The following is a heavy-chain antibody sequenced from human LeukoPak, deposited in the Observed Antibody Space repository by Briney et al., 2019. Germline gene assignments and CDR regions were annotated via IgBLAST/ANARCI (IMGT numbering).Heavy chain of an antibody. CDR2: STSGGSNT. V-gene: IGHV3-23*01. D-gene: IGHD1-26*01. J-gene: IGHJ2*01. CDR1: GLTFNNFG. CDR3: AKRSVTGGYYFDL. Sequence: GGSLRLSCTASGLTFNNFGMSWVRQAPGKGLEWVSTSTSGGSNTYQGDSVRGRFSVSRDSSKNTLYLQMNSLRAEDTAVYYCAKRSVTGGYYFDLWGRGTLATVSS.